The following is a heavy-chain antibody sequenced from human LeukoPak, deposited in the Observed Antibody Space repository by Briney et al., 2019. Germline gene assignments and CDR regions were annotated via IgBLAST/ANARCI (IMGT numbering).Heavy chain of an antibody. CDR1: GFTFEDYA. CDR3: VRAGHHSGSTDELFLPFDY. CDR2: IYSGGDT. D-gene: IGHD3-10*01. V-gene: IGHV3-9*01. Sequence: GRSLRPSCAASGFTFEDYAMHWVRQAPGKGLEWVSVIYSGGDTIHADSVKGRFSISRDSSNVYLQMNSLRPEDTAVYYCVRAGHHSGSTDELFLPFDYWGQGTRVTVSS. J-gene: IGHJ4*02.